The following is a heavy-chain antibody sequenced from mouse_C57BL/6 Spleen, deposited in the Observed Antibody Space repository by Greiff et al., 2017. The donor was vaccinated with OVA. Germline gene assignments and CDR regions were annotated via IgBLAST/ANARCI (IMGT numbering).Heavy chain of an antibody. V-gene: IGHV1-18*01. D-gene: IGHD2-2*01. CDR3: ARGSGYGFAY. CDR2: INPNNGGT. J-gene: IGHJ3*01. CDR1: GYTFTDYN. Sequence: DVKLQESGPELVKPGASVKIPCKASGYTFTDYNMDWVKQSHGRSLEWIGDINPNNGGTIYNQKFKGKATLTVDKSSSTAYMELRSLTSEDTAVYYCARGSGYGFAYWGQGTLVTVSA.